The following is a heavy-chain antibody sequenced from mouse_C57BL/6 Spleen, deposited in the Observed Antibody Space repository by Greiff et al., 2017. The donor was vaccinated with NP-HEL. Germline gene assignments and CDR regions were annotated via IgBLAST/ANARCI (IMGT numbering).Heavy chain of an antibody. D-gene: IGHD1-1*01. V-gene: IGHV3-6*01. CDR1: GYSITSGYY. J-gene: IGHJ1*03. CDR2: ISYDGSN. Sequence: EVKLQESGPGLVKPSQSLSLTCSVTGYSITSGYYWNWIRQFPGNKLEWMGYISYDGSNNYNPSLKNRISITRDTSKNQFFLKLNSVTTEDTATYYCARYPHYYGSSYGYFDVWGTGTTVTVSS. CDR3: ARYPHYYGSSYGYFDV.